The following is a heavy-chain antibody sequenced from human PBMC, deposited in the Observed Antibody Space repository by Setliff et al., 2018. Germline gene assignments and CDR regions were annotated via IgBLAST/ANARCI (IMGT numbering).Heavy chain of an antibody. J-gene: IGHJ3*02. D-gene: IGHD2-2*01. CDR1: DGSFSDYY. CDR3: ARGRMRGSCSGPSCTYDPFDI. Sequence: SETLSLTCAVYDGSFSDYYWSWIRQPPGKGLEWIGEINHYGSTKYKSSLKSRVTISVDTSKNQFSLKLNSVTAADTAVYYCARGRMRGSCSGPSCTYDPFDIWGQGTPVTVSS. V-gene: IGHV4-34*01. CDR2: INHYGST.